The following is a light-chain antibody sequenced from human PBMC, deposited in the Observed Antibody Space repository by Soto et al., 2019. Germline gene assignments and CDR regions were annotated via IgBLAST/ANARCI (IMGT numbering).Light chain of an antibody. CDR3: CSFAGSYTYV. V-gene: IGLV2-11*01. CDR1: SSDVGRYDY. J-gene: IGLJ1*01. CDR2: DVS. Sequence: QSVLTQPRSVSGSPGQSVTISCTGTSSDVGRYDYVSWYQQHPGKAPKLIIYDVSERPSGVSDRFSGSKFGNTASLTISGLQAEDEADYSCCSFAGSYTYVFGTGTKGTVL.